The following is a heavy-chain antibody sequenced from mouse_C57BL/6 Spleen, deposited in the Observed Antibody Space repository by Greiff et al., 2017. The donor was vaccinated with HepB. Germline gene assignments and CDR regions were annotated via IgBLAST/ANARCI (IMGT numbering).Heavy chain of an antibody. CDR2: IDPSDSYT. J-gene: IGHJ2*01. CDR1: GYTFTSYW. D-gene: IGHD1-1*01. Sequence: VQLQQPGAELVRPGTSVKLSCKASGYTFTSYWMHWVKQRPGQGLEWIGVIDPSDSYTNYIQKFKGKATLTVDTSSSTAYMQLSSLASEDSAVYYCARGGVVAHFDYWGQGTTLTVSS. V-gene: IGHV1-59*01. CDR3: ARGGVVAHFDY.